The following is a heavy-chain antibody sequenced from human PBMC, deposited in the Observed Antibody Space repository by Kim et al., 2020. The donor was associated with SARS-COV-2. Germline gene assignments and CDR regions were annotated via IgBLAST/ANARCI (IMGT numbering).Heavy chain of an antibody. D-gene: IGHD3-9*01. V-gene: IGHV4-61*01. J-gene: IGHJ4*02. CDR3: ATAPGDYDTLSGYYPNYLDN. CDR2: IYYSGST. CDR1: GASVSSGSHF. Sequence: SETLSLTCTVSGASVSSGSHFWTWFRQPPGKALEWIGYIYYSGSTNYNPSLKSRVIISPDTSKNQFSLKLNSVTAADTSIYFCATAPGDYDTLSGYYPNYLDNWGQGILVIVSS.